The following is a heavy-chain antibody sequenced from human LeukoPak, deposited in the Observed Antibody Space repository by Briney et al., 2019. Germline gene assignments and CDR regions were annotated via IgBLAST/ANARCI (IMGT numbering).Heavy chain of an antibody. CDR1: GGSISSGSYY. J-gene: IGHJ4*02. V-gene: IGHV4-61*02. CDR3: ARERLGTFDY. D-gene: IGHD1-1*01. Sequence: SETLSLTCTVSGGSISSGSYYWSWIRQPAGKGLEWIGRIYTSGSTNYNPSLKSRVTISVDTSKNQFSLKLSSVTAADTAAYYCARERLGTFDYWGQGTLVTVSS. CDR2: IYTSGST.